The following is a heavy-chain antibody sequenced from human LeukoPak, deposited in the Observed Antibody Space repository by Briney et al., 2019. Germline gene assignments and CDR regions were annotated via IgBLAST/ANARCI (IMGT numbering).Heavy chain of an antibody. Sequence: ASVKVSCKASGYTFTGYYMHWVRQAPGQGLEWMGWINPNSGGTNYAQKFQGRVTMTRDTSISTAYMELSRLRSDDTAVYYCARDPWLRPNRFDPWGQGTLVTVSS. V-gene: IGHV1-2*02. D-gene: IGHD5-12*01. CDR2: INPNSGGT. CDR3: ARDPWLRPNRFDP. J-gene: IGHJ5*02. CDR1: GYTFTGYY.